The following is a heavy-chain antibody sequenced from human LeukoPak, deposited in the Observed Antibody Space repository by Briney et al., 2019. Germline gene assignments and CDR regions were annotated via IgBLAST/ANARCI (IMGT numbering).Heavy chain of an antibody. D-gene: IGHD3-10*01. V-gene: IGHV4-34*01. J-gene: IGHJ3*02. Sequence: SETLSLTCTVSGGSISNYYWSWIRQPPGKGLEWIGEINHSGSTNYNPSLKSRVTISVDTSKNQFSLKLSSVTAADTAVYYCARTDYYGSGSYYAFDIWGQGTMVTVSS. CDR1: GGSISNYY. CDR2: INHSGST. CDR3: ARTDYYGSGSYYAFDI.